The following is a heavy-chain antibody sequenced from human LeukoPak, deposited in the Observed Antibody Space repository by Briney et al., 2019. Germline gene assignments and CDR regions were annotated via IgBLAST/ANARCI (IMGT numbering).Heavy chain of an antibody. V-gene: IGHV4-39*01. D-gene: IGHD2-21*01. Sequence: SETLSLTCTVSGDSIGSSSYYWAWIRQPPGKGLEWIGSIYYSGSTYYTPSLKSRVTISVDTSKNQVSLKLSSVTAADTAVYFCARSDCVSSACNSYYGMDVWGQGTTVTVSS. CDR3: ARSDCVSSACNSYYGMDV. CDR2: IYYSGST. CDR1: GDSIGSSSYY. J-gene: IGHJ6*02.